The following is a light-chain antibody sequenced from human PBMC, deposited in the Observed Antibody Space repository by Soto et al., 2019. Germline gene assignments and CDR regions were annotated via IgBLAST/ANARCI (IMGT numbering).Light chain of an antibody. CDR1: SSNIGAGYD. V-gene: IGLV1-40*01. Sequence: QSVLTQPPSVSGAPGQRVTISCTGSSSNIGAGYDVHWYQQLPGTVPKVLIYGNTNRPSGVPDRFSGSKSGTSASLAITGLQAEDEADYYCQSYDSSLSVVFGGGTKLTVL. CDR3: QSYDSSLSVV. CDR2: GNT. J-gene: IGLJ2*01.